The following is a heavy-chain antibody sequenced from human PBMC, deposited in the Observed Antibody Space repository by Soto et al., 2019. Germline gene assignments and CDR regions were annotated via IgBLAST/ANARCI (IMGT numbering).Heavy chain of an antibody. CDR3: AREFGRYGGNGLFDP. CDR2: SRNKANGYTT. V-gene: IGHV3-72*01. D-gene: IGHD4-17*01. J-gene: IGHJ5*02. CDR1: GFTFSDHY. Sequence: PGGSLRLSCAVYGFTFSDHYMDWVRQAPGKGLEWVGRSRNKANGYTTEYAASVKGRFIISRDESKDSLYLQMNSLKTEDTAVYYCAREFGRYGGNGLFDPWGQGTLVTVSS.